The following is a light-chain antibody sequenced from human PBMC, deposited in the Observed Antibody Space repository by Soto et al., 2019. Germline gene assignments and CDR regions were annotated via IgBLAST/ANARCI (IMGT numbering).Light chain of an antibody. Sequence: EIMLTQSPATLSLSPGERGTLSCRASQSVSSYLAWYQQKPGQAPRLLIYDASNRATGIPARFSGSGSGTDFTLTISSLEPEDFAVYYCQQRSNWPRWTFGQGTKVEIK. V-gene: IGKV3-11*01. CDR2: DAS. J-gene: IGKJ1*01. CDR3: QQRSNWPRWT. CDR1: QSVSSY.